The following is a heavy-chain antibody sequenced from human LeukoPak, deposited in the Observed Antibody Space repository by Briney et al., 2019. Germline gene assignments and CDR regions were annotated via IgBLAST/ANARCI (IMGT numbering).Heavy chain of an antibody. Sequence: SETLSLTCAVYGGSFSGYYWSWIRQPPGKGLEWIGEINHSGSTNYNPSLKSRVTISVDTSKNQFSLKLSSVTAADTAVYYCCIGSGSTDYWGQGTLVTVSS. CDR3: CIGSGSTDY. CDR2: INHSGST. CDR1: GGSFSGYY. V-gene: IGHV4-34*03. J-gene: IGHJ4*02. D-gene: IGHD3-10*01.